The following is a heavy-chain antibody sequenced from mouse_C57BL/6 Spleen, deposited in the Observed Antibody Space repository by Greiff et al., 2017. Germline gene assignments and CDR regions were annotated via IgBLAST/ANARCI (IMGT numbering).Heavy chain of an antibody. V-gene: IGHV1-63*01. CDR2: IYPGGGYT. CDR3: ARSGGSLNSWFAC. D-gene: IGHD1-3*01. J-gene: IGHJ3*01. CDR1: GYTFTNYW. Sequence: QVQLQQSGAELVRPGTSVKMSCTASGYTFTNYWIGWAKQRPGHGLEWIGDIYPGGGYTNYNEKFKGKATLTADKSSSTAYMQFSSLTSEDSAIYYCARSGGSLNSWFACWGPGTLVTVS.